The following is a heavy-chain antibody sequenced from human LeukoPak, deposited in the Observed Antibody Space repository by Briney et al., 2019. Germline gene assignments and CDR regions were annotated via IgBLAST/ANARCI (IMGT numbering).Heavy chain of an antibody. V-gene: IGHV3-66*01. Sequence: PGGSLRLSCAVSGLIGSDGYMSWVRQAPGKGLEWVSVIYKGGATYYADSVKGRFTISRDNSKNTWHLQLNSLRAEDTAVYYCAKEDAAAGDWGQGTLVTVSS. J-gene: IGHJ4*02. CDR3: AKEDAAAGD. CDR1: GLIGSDGY. D-gene: IGHD6-13*01. CDR2: IYKGGAT.